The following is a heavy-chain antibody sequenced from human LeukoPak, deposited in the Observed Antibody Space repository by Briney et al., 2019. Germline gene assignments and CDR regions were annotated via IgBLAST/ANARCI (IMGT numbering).Heavy chain of an antibody. J-gene: IGHJ6*02. Sequence: SETLSLTCTVSGGSVSSGSYYWSWIRQPPGKGLEWIGYIYYSGSTKYNPSLKSRVTISVDTTKNQFSLKLSSVTAADTAVYYCARDSLITAAGLVGMDVWDQGTTVTVSS. CDR3: ARDSLITAAGLVGMDV. CDR1: GGSVSSGSYY. D-gene: IGHD6-13*01. CDR2: IYYSGST. V-gene: IGHV4-61*01.